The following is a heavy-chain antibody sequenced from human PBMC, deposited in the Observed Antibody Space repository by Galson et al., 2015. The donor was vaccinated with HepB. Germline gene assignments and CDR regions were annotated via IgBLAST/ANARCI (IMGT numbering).Heavy chain of an antibody. CDR2: MTPSTGNT. Sequence: SVKVSCKASGYTFTGYDINWVRQAAGQGLEWRGWMTPSTGNTGYADKLQGRVTLTRDTSIMTAYMELSSLTSEDTATYYCSRGDHWGQGTLVTVSS. CDR1: GYTFTGYD. CDR3: SRGDH. V-gene: IGHV1-8*01. J-gene: IGHJ4*02.